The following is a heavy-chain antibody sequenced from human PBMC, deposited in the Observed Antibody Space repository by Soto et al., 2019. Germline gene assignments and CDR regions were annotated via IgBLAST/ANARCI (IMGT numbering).Heavy chain of an antibody. CDR2: VYYSGST. J-gene: IGHJ6*02. D-gene: IGHD3-22*01. CDR3: ASQYYYDSSGYSAPYGMDV. Sequence: SETLSLTCTVSGGSISSGGYYWSWIRQHPGKGLEWIGYVYYSGSTYYNPSLKSRVTISVDTSKNQFSLKLSSVTAADTAVYYCASQYYYDSSGYSAPYGMDVWGQGTTVTVSS. CDR1: GGSISSGGYY. V-gene: IGHV4-31*03.